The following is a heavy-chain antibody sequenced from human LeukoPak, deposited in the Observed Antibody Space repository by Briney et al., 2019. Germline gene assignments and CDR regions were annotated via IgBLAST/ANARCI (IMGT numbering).Heavy chain of an antibody. CDR3: TLWGSYRYNFDY. D-gene: IGHD3-16*02. V-gene: IGHV3-7*01. J-gene: IGHJ4*02. CDR2: IKQDGSVK. Sequence: GGSLRLSCAASGFPFSTYWMTWVRQAPGKGLEWVANIKQDGSVKYYVDSVKGRFTISRDNAKNSLYLQMNSLRAEDTAVYYCTLWGSYRYNFDYWGQGTLVTVSS. CDR1: GFPFSTYW.